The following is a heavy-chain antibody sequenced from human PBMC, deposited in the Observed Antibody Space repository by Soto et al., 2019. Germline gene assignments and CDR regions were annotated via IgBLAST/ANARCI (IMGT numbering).Heavy chain of an antibody. CDR1: GFTFNNYA. V-gene: IGHV3-23*01. CDR3: AEDSWQAVRYAFDI. Sequence: EVQLLESGGGLVQPGGSLRLSCAASGFTFNNYAMSWVRQAPGKGLEWVSAISGSGSSTYYADSVKGRFTISRDNSKNTLYLQMNSLRAEDTAVYYCAEDSWQAVRYAFDIWGQGTMVTVSS. D-gene: IGHD3-10*01. CDR2: ISGSGSST. J-gene: IGHJ3*02.